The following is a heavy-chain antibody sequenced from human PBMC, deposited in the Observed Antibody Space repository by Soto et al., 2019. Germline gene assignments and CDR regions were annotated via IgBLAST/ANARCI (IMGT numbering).Heavy chain of an antibody. D-gene: IGHD5-12*01. CDR1: GYTFTSYD. V-gene: IGHV1-8*01. CDR2: MNPNSGNT. Sequence: ASVKVSFKASGYTFTSYDINWLRQATGQGLEWMGWMNPNSGNTGYAQKFQGRVTMTRNTSISTAYMELSSLRSEDTAVYYCARPLGGYDPISYYYYGMDVWGQGTTVTVSS. J-gene: IGHJ6*02. CDR3: ARPLGGYDPISYYYYGMDV.